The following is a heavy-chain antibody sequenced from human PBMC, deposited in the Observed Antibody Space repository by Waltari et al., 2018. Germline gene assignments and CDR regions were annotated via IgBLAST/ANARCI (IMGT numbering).Heavy chain of an antibody. CDR2: IYYSGRT. V-gene: IGHV4-39*07. CDR1: GGSISSSSYY. CDR3: ARGGSGGNFDY. D-gene: IGHD2-15*01. J-gene: IGHJ4*02. Sequence: QLQLQESGPGLVKPSETLSLTCTVSGGSISSSSYYWGWIRQPPGKGLEWIGSIYYSGRTYYNPSLKSRVTISVDTSKNQFSLKLSSVTAADTAVYYCARGGSGGNFDYWGQGTLVTVSS.